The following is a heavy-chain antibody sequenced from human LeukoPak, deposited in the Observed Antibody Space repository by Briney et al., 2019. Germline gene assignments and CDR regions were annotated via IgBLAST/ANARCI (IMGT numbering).Heavy chain of an antibody. J-gene: IGHJ3*02. CDR2: IKQDGSEK. D-gene: IGHD3-10*01. CDR3: AKVYGRIYAFDI. V-gene: IGHV3-7*01. Sequence: GGSLRLSCAASGFTFSSYWMSWVRQAPGKGLEWVANIKQDGSEKYYVDSVKGRFTISRDNSKNTLYLQMNSLRAEDTAVYYCAKVYGRIYAFDIWGQGTMVTVSS. CDR1: GFTFSSYW.